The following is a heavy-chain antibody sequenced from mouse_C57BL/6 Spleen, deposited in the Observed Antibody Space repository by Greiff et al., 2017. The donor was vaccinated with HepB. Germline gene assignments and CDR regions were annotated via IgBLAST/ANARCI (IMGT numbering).Heavy chain of an antibody. Sequence: QVHVKQSGAELVKPGASVKMSCKASGYTFTTYPIEWMKQNHGKSLEWIGNFHPYNDDTKYNEKFKGKATLTVEKSSSTVYLELSRLTSDDSAVYYCARGGYDYGGYFDVWGTGTTVTVSS. V-gene: IGHV1-47*01. CDR3: ARGGYDYGGYFDV. CDR1: GYTFTTYP. J-gene: IGHJ1*03. D-gene: IGHD2-4*01. CDR2: FHPYNDDT.